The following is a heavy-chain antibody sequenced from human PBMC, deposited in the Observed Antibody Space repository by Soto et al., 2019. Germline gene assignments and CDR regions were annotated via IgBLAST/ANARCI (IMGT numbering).Heavy chain of an antibody. CDR1: GFSFSDRA. Sequence: EVQLLESGGGLVQPGGSLRLSCVASGFSFSDRAMAWVRQAPGKGLEWVSDISSDGGGTFYADSVKGRFTISRDNVKKTVHLQMNRLRDEDTATYYCAKRRGQQLENWQFDVWVRGSLVSVAS. D-gene: IGHD1-1*01. CDR3: AKRRGQQLENWQFDV. J-gene: IGHJ2*01. V-gene: IGHV3-23*01. CDR2: ISSDGGGT.